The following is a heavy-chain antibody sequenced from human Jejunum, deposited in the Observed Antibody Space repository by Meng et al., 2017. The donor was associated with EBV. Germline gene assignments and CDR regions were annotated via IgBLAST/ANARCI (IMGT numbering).Heavy chain of an antibody. V-gene: IGHV4-34*01. CDR1: GGSFSDYY. Sequence: QAKVQQWGAVPLRPSETLSLTCAVYGGSFSDYYWSWIRQPPGKGLEWIGEIDHSGRTNYNPSLKSRVTLSLLTSKDHFSLRLSSVTAADTAVYYCATFNCTVGTCSFDSWGQGTLVTVSS. CDR2: IDHSGRT. CDR3: ATFNCTVGTCSFDS. J-gene: IGHJ4*02. D-gene: IGHD2-8*02.